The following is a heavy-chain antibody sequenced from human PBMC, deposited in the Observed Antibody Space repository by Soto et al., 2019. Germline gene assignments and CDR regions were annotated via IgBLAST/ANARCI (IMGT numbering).Heavy chain of an antibody. J-gene: IGHJ6*02. CDR1: GFTFSGYA. CDR3: AKDRGSSWYYYYYYGMDV. D-gene: IGHD6-13*01. V-gene: IGHV3-23*01. Sequence: GALRLSCAASGFTFSGYAMSWVRQAPGKGLEWVSAISGSGGSTYYADSVKGRFTISRDNSKNTLYLQMNSLRAEDTAVYYCAKDRGSSWYYYYYYGMDVWGQGTTVTVSS. CDR2: ISGSGGST.